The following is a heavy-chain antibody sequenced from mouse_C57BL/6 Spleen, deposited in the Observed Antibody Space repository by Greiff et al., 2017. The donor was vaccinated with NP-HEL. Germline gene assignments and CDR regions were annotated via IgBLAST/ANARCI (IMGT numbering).Heavy chain of an antibody. J-gene: IGHJ2*01. CDR2: IDPSDSYT. CDR1: GYTFTSYW. V-gene: IGHV1-69*01. Sequence: QVQLQQSGAELVMPGASVKLSCKASGYTFTSYWMHWVKQRPGQGLEWIGEIDPSDSYTNYNQKFKGKSTLTVDKSSSTAYMQLSSLTSEDSAVYYCARGADYYGSSWDHWGQGTTLTVSS. CDR3: ARGADYYGSSWDH. D-gene: IGHD1-1*01.